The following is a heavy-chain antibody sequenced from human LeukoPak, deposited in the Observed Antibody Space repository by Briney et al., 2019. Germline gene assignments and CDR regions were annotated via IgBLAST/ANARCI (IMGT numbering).Heavy chain of an antibody. CDR3: ARDFGRQVGATSFDI. CDR2: VYYSRRT. J-gene: IGHJ3*02. D-gene: IGHD1-26*01. CDR1: GGSXXXXY. Sequence: TLSLTXXXXGGSXXXXYWSWIRXPPGKGLEWRGDVYYSRRTNLNPSLKSRIAISVETYKKQFSLKLSSVTAADTAVYYCARDFGRQVGATSFDIWGQGTMVTVSS. V-gene: IGHV4-59*01.